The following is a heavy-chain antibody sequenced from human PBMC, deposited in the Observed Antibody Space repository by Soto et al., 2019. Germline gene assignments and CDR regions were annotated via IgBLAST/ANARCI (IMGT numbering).Heavy chain of an antibody. V-gene: IGHV1-2*02. CDR2: ISPKSGGT. Sequence: ASVKVSCKASGYSFIDYYMHWVRQAPRQGFEWMGRISPKSGGTNYAQKFEGRVTMTWDTSLNTAYMELSSLISEDTAVYYCARPPGYISDWYYFDLWGQGTLVTVSS. J-gene: IGHJ4*02. D-gene: IGHD3-9*01. CDR3: ARPPGYISDWYYFDL. CDR1: GYSFIDYY.